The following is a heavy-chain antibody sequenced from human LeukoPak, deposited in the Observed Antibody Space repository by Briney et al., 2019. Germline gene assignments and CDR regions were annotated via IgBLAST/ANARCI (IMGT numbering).Heavy chain of an antibody. CDR1: GGSISSYY. Sequence: SETLPLTCTVSGGSISSYYWSWIRQPPGKGLEWIGYIYYSGSTNYNPSLKSRVTISVDTSKNQFSLKLSSVTAADTAVYYCARSPGYVDYWGQGTLVTVSS. CDR2: IYYSGST. V-gene: IGHV4-59*08. CDR3: ARSPGYVDY. J-gene: IGHJ4*02.